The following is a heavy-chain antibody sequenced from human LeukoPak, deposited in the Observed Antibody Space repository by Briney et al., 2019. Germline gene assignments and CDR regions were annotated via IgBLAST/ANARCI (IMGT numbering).Heavy chain of an antibody. J-gene: IGHJ3*02. CDR3: ARVGAVGGVFRAFDI. D-gene: IGHD3-16*01. CDR1: GFTVSSNY. CDR2: IYSGGST. V-gene: IGHV3-66*01. Sequence: PGGSLRLSCAASGFTVSSNYMNWVRQAPGKGLEWVSVIYSGGSTYYADSVKDRFTISRDNSKNTLFLQMNSLRAEDTAVYYCARVGAVGGVFRAFDIWGQGTMVTVSS.